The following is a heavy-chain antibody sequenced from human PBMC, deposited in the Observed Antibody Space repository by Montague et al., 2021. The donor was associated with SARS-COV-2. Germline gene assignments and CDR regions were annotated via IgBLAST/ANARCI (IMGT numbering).Heavy chain of an antibody. V-gene: IGHV4-59*08. J-gene: IGHJ3*02. Sequence: SETLSLTCTVSGGSISSYYWSWIRQPPAEGLEWIGYNYYSGSTNYNPSPKSRVTITVDKSKNQFSLKLSSVTAADTAVYYCARHTSERITMVQAFDIWGQGTMVTVSS. D-gene: IGHD3-10*01. CDR3: ARHTSERITMVQAFDI. CDR1: GGSISSYY. CDR2: NYYSGST.